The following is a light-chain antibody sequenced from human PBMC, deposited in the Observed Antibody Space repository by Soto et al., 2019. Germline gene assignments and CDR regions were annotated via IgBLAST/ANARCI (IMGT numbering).Light chain of an antibody. Sequence: EIVLTQSPGTLSLSLGERATLSCRASQSVSSSYLAWYQQKPGQAPRLLIYGASSRATGIPDRFSGSGSGTDFTLTISRLEPEDFAVYYCQQYGSFPLTFGAGTKVEIK. CDR1: QSVSSSY. CDR3: QQYGSFPLT. V-gene: IGKV3-20*01. CDR2: GAS. J-gene: IGKJ4*01.